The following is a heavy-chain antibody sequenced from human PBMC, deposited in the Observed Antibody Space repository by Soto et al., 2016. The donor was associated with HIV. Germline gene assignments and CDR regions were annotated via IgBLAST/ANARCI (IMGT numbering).Heavy chain of an antibody. D-gene: IGHD3-22*01. V-gene: IGHV1-18*04. CDR2: ISAYNGNT. CDR3: ARQTDYYDSSGYYYDY. J-gene: IGHJ4*02. CDR1: GYTFTGYY. Sequence: QVQLVQSGAEVKKPGASVKVSCKASGYTFTGYYMHWVRQAPGQGLEWMGWISAYNGNTNYAQKLQGRVTMTTDTSTSTAYMELRSLRSDDTAVYYCARQTDYYDSSGYYYDYWGQGTLVTVSS.